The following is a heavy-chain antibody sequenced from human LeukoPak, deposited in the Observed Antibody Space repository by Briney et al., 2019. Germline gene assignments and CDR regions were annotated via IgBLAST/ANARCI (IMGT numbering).Heavy chain of an antibody. CDR3: XKNRYSYGPFDY. V-gene: IGHV3-30*02. CDR2: IRYDGSNK. D-gene: IGHD5-18*01. Sequence: GGSLRLSCAASGFTFSSYGMHWVRQAPGKGLEWVAFIRYDGSNKYYADSVKGRFTISRDNSKNTLYLQMNSLRAEDTAVYYCXKNRYSYGPFDYWGQGTLVTVSS. J-gene: IGHJ4*02. CDR1: GFTFSSYG.